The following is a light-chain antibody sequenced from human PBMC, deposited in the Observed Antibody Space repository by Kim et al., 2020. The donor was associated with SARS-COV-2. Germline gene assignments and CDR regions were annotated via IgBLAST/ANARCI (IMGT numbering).Light chain of an antibody. CDR1: SHDVGNNNY. Sequence: QSALTQTAFVSGSPGQSITISCTGTSHDVGNNNYVSWYQRSPGQAPKLLIYDVNTRPSGISDRFSASKSGSTASLTISDLQAEDEADYFCTSFTASSTLIFGSGTQLTVL. V-gene: IGLV2-14*01. J-gene: IGLJ7*01. CDR3: TSFTASSTLI. CDR2: DVN.